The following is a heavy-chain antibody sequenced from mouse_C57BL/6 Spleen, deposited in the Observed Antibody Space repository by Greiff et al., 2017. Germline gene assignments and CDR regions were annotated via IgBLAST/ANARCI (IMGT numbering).Heavy chain of an antibody. V-gene: IGHV1-15*01. Sequence: VQLQESGAELVRPGASVTLSCKASGYTFTDYEMHWVKQTPVHGLEWIGAIDPETGGTAYNQKFKGKAILTADKSSSTAYMELRSLTSEDSAVYYCTREGYGRNYAMDYWGQGTSVTVSS. J-gene: IGHJ4*01. CDR1: GYTFTDYE. D-gene: IGHD1-1*01. CDR3: TREGYGRNYAMDY. CDR2: IDPETGGT.